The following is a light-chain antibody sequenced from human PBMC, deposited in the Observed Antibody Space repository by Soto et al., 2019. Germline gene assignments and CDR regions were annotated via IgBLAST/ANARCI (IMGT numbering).Light chain of an antibody. CDR3: QQRSNWTPWT. V-gene: IGKV3-11*01. CDR1: QSVSSY. CDR2: DAS. J-gene: IGKJ1*01. Sequence: EIVLTQSPATLSLSPGERATLSCRASQSVSSYLAWYQQKPGQAPRLLIYDASNRATGIPARFSGSGSGTDFTLTISSPEPEDFAVYYCQQRSNWTPWTFGQGTKVDI.